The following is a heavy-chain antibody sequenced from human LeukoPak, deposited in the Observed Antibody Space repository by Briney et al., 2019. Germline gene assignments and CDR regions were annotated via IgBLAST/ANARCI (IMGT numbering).Heavy chain of an antibody. CDR2: ISTCGSPI. Sequence: GGSLRLSCAASKFTFSTYSMNWVRQAPGKGLEWVSYISTCGSPIYYADSVKGRFTISRDNAKNSLYLQMSILRPEDTAVYYCAQTSGYWGQGTLVTVSS. CDR1: KFTFSTYS. V-gene: IGHV3-48*01. J-gene: IGHJ4*02. CDR3: AQTSGY.